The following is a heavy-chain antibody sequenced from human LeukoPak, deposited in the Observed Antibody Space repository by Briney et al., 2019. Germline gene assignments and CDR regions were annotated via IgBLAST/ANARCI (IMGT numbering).Heavy chain of an antibody. D-gene: IGHD5-24*01. CDR1: GDSISSGGYY. CDR2: IYYSGTT. J-gene: IGHJ4*02. CDR3: ARGWMATIHFDS. Sequence: PSETLSLACTVSGDSISSGGYYWSWIRQLPGKGLEWIGYIYYSGTTYCNPSLKGRVTISVDTSKNQFSLKLNSVTAADTAVYYCARGWMATIHFDSWGQGTLVTVSS. V-gene: IGHV4-31*03.